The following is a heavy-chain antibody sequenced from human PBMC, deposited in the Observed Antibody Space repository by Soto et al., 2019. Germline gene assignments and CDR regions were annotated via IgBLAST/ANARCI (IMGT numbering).Heavy chain of an antibody. V-gene: IGHV1-69*01. CDR3: ARDRHDSNGGYTFFYGLDV. D-gene: IGHD3-22*01. CDR2: IIPMSGKG. CDR1: GGTFSSYA. J-gene: IGHJ6*02. Sequence: QVQLVQSGAEVKKPGTSVKVSCKASGGTFSSYAISWVRQAPGQGLEWMGGIIPMSGKGKFAQQFQGRVTITAAESTRTVYMELSSLRSEDTAVYYCARDRHDSNGGYTFFYGLDVWGQGTTVTVSS.